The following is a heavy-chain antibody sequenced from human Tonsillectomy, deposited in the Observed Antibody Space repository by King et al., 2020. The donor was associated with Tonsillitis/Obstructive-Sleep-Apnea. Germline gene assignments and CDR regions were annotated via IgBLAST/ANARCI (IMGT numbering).Heavy chain of an antibody. CDR3: AKTAYAPGTIDGVDPRYFFYSSYMDV. CDR1: GFSFSTYA. J-gene: IGHJ6*03. Sequence: VQLVESGGDLVQPGGSLKLSCVASGFSFSTYAMTWVRQAPGKGLEWVSSLSGSGGSTYYADSVKGRFTISRDISKNTLFLQMHSLRDEDTAVYYCAKTAYAPGTIDGVDPRYFFYSSYMDV. V-gene: IGHV3-23*04. CDR2: LSGSGGST. D-gene: IGHD3-3*01.